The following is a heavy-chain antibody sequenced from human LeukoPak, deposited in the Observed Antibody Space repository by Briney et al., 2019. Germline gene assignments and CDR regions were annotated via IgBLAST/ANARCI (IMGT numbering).Heavy chain of an antibody. CDR3: ARGPYSSGWYPFYYYYYYGMDV. CDR2: IKQDGSEK. V-gene: IGHV3-7*01. CDR1: GFTFSSYW. D-gene: IGHD6-19*01. Sequence: GSLRLSCAASGFTFSSYWMSWVRQAPGKGLEWVANIKQDGSEKYYVDSVKGRFTISRDNAKNSLYLQMNSLRAEDTAVYYCARGPYSSGWYPFYYYYYYGMDVWGQGTTVTVSS. J-gene: IGHJ6*02.